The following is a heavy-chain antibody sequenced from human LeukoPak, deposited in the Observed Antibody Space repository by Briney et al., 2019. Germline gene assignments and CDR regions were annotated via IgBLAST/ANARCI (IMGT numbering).Heavy chain of an antibody. CDR1: GGSISSYY. V-gene: IGHV4-59*01. D-gene: IGHD3-22*01. Sequence: SETLSLTCTVSGGSISSYYWSWIRQPPGKGLEWIGYIYYSGSTNYNPSLKSRVTVSVDTSKNQFSLKLSSVTAADTAVYYYARDLYYYDSSGYYYKWFDPWGQGTLVTVSS. CDR3: ARDLYYYDSSGYYYKWFDP. J-gene: IGHJ5*02. CDR2: IYYSGST.